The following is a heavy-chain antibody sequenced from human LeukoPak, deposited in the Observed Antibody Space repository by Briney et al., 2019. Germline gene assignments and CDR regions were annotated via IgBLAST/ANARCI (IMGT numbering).Heavy chain of an antibody. D-gene: IGHD2-15*01. J-gene: IGHJ4*02. Sequence: ASVKVSCKASGYTFTSYGISWVRQAPGQGLEWMGWISAYNGNTNYAQKLQGRVTITRDTSASTAYMELSSLRSEDTAVYYCARCSGGSCYQGFDYWGQGTLVTVSS. CDR2: ISAYNGNT. V-gene: IGHV1-18*01. CDR3: ARCSGGSCYQGFDY. CDR1: GYTFTSYG.